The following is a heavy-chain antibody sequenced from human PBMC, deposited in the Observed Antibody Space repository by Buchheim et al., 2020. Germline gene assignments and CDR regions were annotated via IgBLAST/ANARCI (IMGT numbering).Heavy chain of an antibody. CDR2: IFYSRP. D-gene: IGHD2-8*01. Sequence: QVQLRESGPGLVKASETLSLTCTVSGGSVTGYYWNWVRQPPGKGLEWIGYIFYSRPNYNPSLKSRVTIPADTSRSQFSLKLNSVTAADTAVYFCARLEVLRGTNAFDIWGQGT. V-gene: IGHV4-59*02. CDR1: GGSVTGYY. J-gene: IGHJ3*02. CDR3: ARLEVLRGTNAFDI.